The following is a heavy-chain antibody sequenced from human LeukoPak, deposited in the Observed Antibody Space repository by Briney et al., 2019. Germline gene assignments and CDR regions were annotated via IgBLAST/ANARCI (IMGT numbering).Heavy chain of an antibody. CDR1: GYSFTSYW. J-gene: IGHJ4*02. V-gene: IGHV5-51*01. CDR3: ATPAIYDSSGYSFDY. Sequence: GESLKISCKGSGYSFTSYWIGWVRQMPGKGLEWMGIIYPGDSDTRYSPSFQGQVTISADKYISTAYLQWSSLKASDTAMYYCATPAIYDSSGYSFDYWGQGTLVTVSS. CDR2: IYPGDSDT. D-gene: IGHD3-22*01.